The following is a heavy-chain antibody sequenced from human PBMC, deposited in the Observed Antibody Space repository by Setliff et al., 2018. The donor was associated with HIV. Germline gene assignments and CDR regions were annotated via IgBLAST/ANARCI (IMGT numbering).Heavy chain of an antibody. CDR2: TYYVGTT. J-gene: IGHJ4*02. V-gene: IGHV3-53*01. CDR1: GFTFSAHC. D-gene: IGHD3-3*01. CDR3: AKDRITISAFDH. Sequence: GGSLRPSCALSGFTFSAHCMDWVRQAPGKGLEWVSITYYVGTTNYADSVKGRFTVSRDNSKNTLYLQMNSLRAEDTAVYYCAKDRITISAFDHWGQGTLVTVSS.